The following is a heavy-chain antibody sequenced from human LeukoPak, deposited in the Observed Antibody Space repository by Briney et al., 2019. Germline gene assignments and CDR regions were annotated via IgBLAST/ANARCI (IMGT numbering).Heavy chain of an antibody. D-gene: IGHD2-15*01. CDR2: IIPIFGTA. J-gene: IGHJ4*02. CDR1: GYTFTSYG. Sequence: SVKVSCKASGYTFTSYGISWVRQAPGQGLEWMGGIIPIFGTANYAQKFQGRVTITADESTSTAYMELSSLRSEDTAVYYCARESLCSGGSCLPDYWGQGTLVTVSS. CDR3: ARESLCSGGSCLPDY. V-gene: IGHV1-69*13.